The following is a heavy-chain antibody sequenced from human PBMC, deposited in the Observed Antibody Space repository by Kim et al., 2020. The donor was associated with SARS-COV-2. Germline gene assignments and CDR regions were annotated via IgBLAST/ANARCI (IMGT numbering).Heavy chain of an antibody. D-gene: IGHD3-10*01. CDR1: GFTFSRYG. CDR2: ISYDASNK. J-gene: IGHJ4*02. V-gene: IGHV3-30*18. Sequence: GRSLRLSCAASGFTFSRYGMHWVRQAPGKGLEWVALISYDASNKYYADSVKGRFTISRDNSKNTLYLQMNSLRAEDTAVYYCAKEALLWFGELTASFDYWGQGTLVTVSS. CDR3: AKEALLWFGELTASFDY.